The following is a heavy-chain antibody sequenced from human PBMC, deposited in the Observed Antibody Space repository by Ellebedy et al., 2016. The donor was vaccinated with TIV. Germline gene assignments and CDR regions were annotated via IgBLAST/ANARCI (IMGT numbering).Heavy chain of an antibody. D-gene: IGHD6-13*01. CDR3: ARDLPGIAARGRAFDI. CDR1: GGTFSSYA. J-gene: IGHJ3*02. CDR2: IIPIFGTA. V-gene: IGHV1-69*13. Sequence: SVKVSCXASGGTFSSYAISWVRQAPGQGLEWMGGIIPIFGTANYAQKFQGRVTITADESTSTAYMELSSLRSEDTAVYYCARDLPGIAARGRAFDIWGQGTMVTVSS.